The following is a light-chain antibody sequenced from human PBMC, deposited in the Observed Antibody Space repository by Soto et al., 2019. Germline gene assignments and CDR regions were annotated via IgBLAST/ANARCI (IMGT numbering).Light chain of an antibody. CDR2: GNS. V-gene: IGLV1-40*01. Sequence: QSVLTQPPSVSGAPGQRVTISCTGGSSNTGAGYDVHWYQQLPGTAPKLLIYGNSNRPSGVPDRFSGSKSGTSASLAITGLQAEDEADYSCQSYDSSLSGYVFGTGTKLTVL. J-gene: IGLJ1*01. CDR3: QSYDSSLSGYV. CDR1: SSNTGAGYD.